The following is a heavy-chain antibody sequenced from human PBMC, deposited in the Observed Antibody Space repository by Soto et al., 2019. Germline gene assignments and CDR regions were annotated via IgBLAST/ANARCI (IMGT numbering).Heavy chain of an antibody. CDR1: GGSIRSTGFC. J-gene: IGHJ6*03. CDR3: VHEPPGSRSDHYYMDV. Sequence: SETLSLTCAVSGGSIRSTGFCWGWVRQPPGEGPEWIGSLYTDGNTYYNPSLRSRVTMSADTSKNHFSLRLTSVTAADTAVYYCVHEPPGSRSDHYYMDVWGRGTTVT. CDR2: LYTDGNT. V-gene: IGHV4-39*02. D-gene: IGHD3-10*01.